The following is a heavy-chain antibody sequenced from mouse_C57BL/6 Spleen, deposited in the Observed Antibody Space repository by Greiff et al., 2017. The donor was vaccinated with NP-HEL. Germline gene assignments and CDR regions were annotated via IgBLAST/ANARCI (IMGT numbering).Heavy chain of an antibody. CDR2: INPNYGTT. J-gene: IGHJ4*01. CDR3: ARQRFTTVVDYAMDY. V-gene: IGHV1-39*01. CDR1: GYSFTDYN. Sequence: VQLQQSGPELVKPGASVKISCKASGYSFTDYNLNWVKQSNGKSLEWIGVINPNYGTTSYNQKFKGKATLTVDQSSSTAYMQLNSLTSEDSAVYYCARQRFTTVVDYAMDYWGQGTSVTVSS. D-gene: IGHD1-1*01.